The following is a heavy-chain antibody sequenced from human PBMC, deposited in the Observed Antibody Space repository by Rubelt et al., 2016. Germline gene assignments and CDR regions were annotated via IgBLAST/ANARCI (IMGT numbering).Heavy chain of an antibody. CDR2: IYYSGST. CDR3: ARVTQCSSSSCYRGFDY. D-gene: IGHD2-2*02. Sequence: QLQLQESGPGLVKPSETLSLTCTVSGGSISSSDYYWGWIRQPPGKGLEWIGNIYYSGSTYYNPSLKSRVTISVDTSKNQFSLKLSPVTAADTAVYYCARVTQCSSSSCYRGFDYWGQGTLVTVSS. CDR1: GGSISSSDYY. J-gene: IGHJ4*02. V-gene: IGHV4-39*01.